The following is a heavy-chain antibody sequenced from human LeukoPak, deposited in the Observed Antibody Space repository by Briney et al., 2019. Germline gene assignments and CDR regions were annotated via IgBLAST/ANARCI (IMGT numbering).Heavy chain of an antibody. CDR3: AKVYCSGGSCYWYYFDY. J-gene: IGHJ4*02. CDR2: ISWNSGSI. CDR1: GFTFDNYA. D-gene: IGHD2-15*01. V-gene: IGHV3-9*01. Sequence: GGSLRLSCAASGFTFDNYAMHWVRQAPGKGLEWVSGISWNSGSIGYADSVKGRFTISRDNAKNSLYLQMNSLRAEDTALYYCAKVYCSGGSCYWYYFDYWGQGTLVTVSS.